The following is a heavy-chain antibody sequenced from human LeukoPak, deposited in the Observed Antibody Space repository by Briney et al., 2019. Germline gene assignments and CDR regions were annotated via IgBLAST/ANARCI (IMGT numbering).Heavy chain of an antibody. J-gene: IGHJ4*02. CDR3: TRHEMVRGVIEYYFDY. V-gene: IGHV3-73*01. CDR2: IRSKANSYAT. D-gene: IGHD3-10*01. CDR1: GFTFSGSA. Sequence: PGGSLRLSCAASGFTFSGSAMHWVRQASGKGLEWVGRIRSKANSYATAYAASVKGRFTISRDDSKNTAYLQMNSLKTEDTAVYYCTRHEMVRGVIEYYFDYWGQGTLVTVSS.